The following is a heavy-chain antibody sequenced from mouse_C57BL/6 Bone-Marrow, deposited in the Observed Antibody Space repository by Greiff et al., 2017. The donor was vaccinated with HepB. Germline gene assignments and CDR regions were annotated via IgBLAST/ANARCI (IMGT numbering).Heavy chain of an antibody. CDR2: INPSAGGT. Sequence: EVQLQQSGPELVKPGASVKISCKASGYSFTGYYMNWVKQSPEKSLEWIGEINPSAGGTTYNQKFKAKATLTVDKSSSTAYMQLKSLTSEDSAVYCCARYGGSSYEDYFDYWGQGTTLTVS. J-gene: IGHJ2*01. CDR3: ARYGGSSYEDYFDY. V-gene: IGHV1-42*01. D-gene: IGHD1-1*01. CDR1: GYSFTGYY.